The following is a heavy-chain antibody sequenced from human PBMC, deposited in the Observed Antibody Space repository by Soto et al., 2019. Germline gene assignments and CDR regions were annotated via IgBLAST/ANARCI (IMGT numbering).Heavy chain of an antibody. V-gene: IGHV3-73*01. CDR2: IRSKANSYAT. CDR1: GFTFSGSA. Sequence: GGSLRLSCAASGFTFSGSAMHWDRQASGKGLEWVGRIRSKANSYATAYAASGKGRFTISRDDSKNTAYLQMNSLKTEDTAVYYCTRVSIAAAGTYYYYYGMDVWGQGTTVTVSS. D-gene: IGHD6-13*01. J-gene: IGHJ6*02. CDR3: TRVSIAAAGTYYYYYGMDV.